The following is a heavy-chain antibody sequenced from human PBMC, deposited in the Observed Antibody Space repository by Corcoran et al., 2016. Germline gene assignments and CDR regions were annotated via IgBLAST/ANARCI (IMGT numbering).Heavy chain of an antibody. CDR3: ARDAFKYYYDSSGFFDY. CDR2: INPSGGST. J-gene: IGHJ4*02. CDR1: GYTFTSYY. D-gene: IGHD3-22*01. Sequence: QVQLVQSGAEVKKPGASVKVSCKASGYTFTSYYMHWVRQAPGQGLEWMGIINPSGGSTSYAQKFQGRVTMTRDTSTSTVYMELSSLRSEDTAVYYCARDAFKYYYDSSGFFDYWGQGTLVTVSS. V-gene: IGHV1-46*01.